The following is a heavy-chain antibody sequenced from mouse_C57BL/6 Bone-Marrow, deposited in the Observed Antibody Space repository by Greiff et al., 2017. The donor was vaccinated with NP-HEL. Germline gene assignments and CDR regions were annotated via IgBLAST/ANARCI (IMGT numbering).Heavy chain of an antibody. V-gene: IGHV1-55*01. J-gene: IGHJ2*01. CDR1: GYTFTSYW. CDR3: ARGARALYVTRYFDY. D-gene: IGHD2-12*01. Sequence: QVHVKQPGAELVKPGASVKMSCKASGYTFTSYWITWVKQRPGQGLEWIGDIYPGSGSTNYNEKFKSKATLTVDTSSSTAYMQLSSLTSEDSAVYYCARGARALYVTRYFDYWGQGTTLTVSS. CDR2: IYPGSGST.